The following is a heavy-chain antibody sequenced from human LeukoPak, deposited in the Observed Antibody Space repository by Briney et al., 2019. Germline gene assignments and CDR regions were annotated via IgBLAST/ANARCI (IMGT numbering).Heavy chain of an antibody. V-gene: IGHV4-61*08. D-gene: IGHD6-19*01. CDR2: IYYSGST. CDR3: ARGWRHSSSYDFDY. Sequence: SETLSLTCTVSGGSISSGGYYWSWIRQHPGKGLEWIGYIYYSGSTNYNPSLKSRVTISVDTSKNQFSLKLSSVTAADTAVYYCARGWRHSSSYDFDYWGQGTLVTVSS. J-gene: IGHJ4*02. CDR1: GGSISSGGYY.